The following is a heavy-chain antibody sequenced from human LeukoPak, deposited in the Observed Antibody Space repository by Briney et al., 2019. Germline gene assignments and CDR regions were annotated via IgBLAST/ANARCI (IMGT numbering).Heavy chain of an antibody. V-gene: IGHV5-51*01. CDR1: GYSFTSYW. CDR2: IYPGDSDT. J-gene: IGHJ5*02. Sequence: GESLKISCKGSGYSFTSYWIGWVRQMPGKGLEWMGIIYPGDSDTRYSPSFQGQVTISADKSISTAYLQWSSLKASDTAMYYCARLNVVVEGYNWFDPWGQETLVTVSS. CDR3: ARLNVVVEGYNWFDP. D-gene: IGHD2-2*01.